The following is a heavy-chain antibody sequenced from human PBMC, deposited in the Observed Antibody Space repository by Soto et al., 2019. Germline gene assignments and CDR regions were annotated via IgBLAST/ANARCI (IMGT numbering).Heavy chain of an antibody. CDR2: IYYSGST. V-gene: IGHV4-39*01. Sequence: SETLSLTCTATGDSITRTDYYWVWIRQPPGKGLEWVASIYYSGSTYHNPSLKSRVTISVDTSKNQFSLKVTSVTAADTAVYYCARHWRTGYSTVFGVVMGWFDPWGQGTLVSVSS. J-gene: IGHJ5*02. CDR1: GDSITRTDYY. D-gene: IGHD3-3*01. CDR3: ARHWRTGYSTVFGVVMGWFDP.